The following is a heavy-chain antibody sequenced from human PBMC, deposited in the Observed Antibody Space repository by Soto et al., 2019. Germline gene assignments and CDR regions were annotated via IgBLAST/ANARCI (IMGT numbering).Heavy chain of an antibody. D-gene: IGHD3-22*01. CDR3: ARYYYDSSGYYYGWFDP. CDR2: IYYTGNT. J-gene: IGHJ5*02. Sequence: TLSLTCTVSGDSISTYYWSWIQQPPGKGLEWIAYIYYTGNTYYNPSLKSRVTISMDTSKNQFSLKLSSVSAADTAVYYCARYYYDSSGYYYGWFDPWGQGTLVTVSS. CDR1: GDSISTYY. V-gene: IGHV4-59*01.